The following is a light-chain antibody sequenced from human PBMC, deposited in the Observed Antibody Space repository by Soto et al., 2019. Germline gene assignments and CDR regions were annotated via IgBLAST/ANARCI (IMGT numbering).Light chain of an antibody. Sequence: QSVLTQPPSVSAAPGQRVTISCSGSSSNNGNNYVSWYQQLPGTAPKLLIYDNNKRPSGIPDRFSGSKSGTSATLGITGLQSGNEADYYCGSWDSSLSAYVFGNGTKVTAL. CDR3: GSWDSSLSAYV. CDR1: SSNNGNNY. V-gene: IGLV1-51*01. J-gene: IGLJ1*01. CDR2: DNN.